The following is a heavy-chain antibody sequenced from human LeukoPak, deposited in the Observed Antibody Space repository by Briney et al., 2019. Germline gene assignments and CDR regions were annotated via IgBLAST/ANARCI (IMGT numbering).Heavy chain of an antibody. D-gene: IGHD2-2*01. CDR1: GYTFTSYG. V-gene: IGHV1-18*01. CDR2: ISAYNGNT. CDR3: AREALGYCSSTSCYYPYYYMDV. J-gene: IGHJ6*03. Sequence: ASVKVSCKASGYTFTSYGISWVRQAPGQGLEWMGWISAYNGNTNYAQKLQGRVTMTTDTSTSTAYMELRSLRSDDTAVYYCAREALGYCSSTSCYYPYYYMDVWGKGTTVTVSS.